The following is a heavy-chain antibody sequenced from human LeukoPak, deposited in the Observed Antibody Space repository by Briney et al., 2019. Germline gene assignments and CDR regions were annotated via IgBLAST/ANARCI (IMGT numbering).Heavy chain of an antibody. CDR1: GFTVSSNY. Sequence: GGSLRLSCAASGFTVSSNYMSWVRQAPGKGLEWVSVIYSGGTTYYADSVEGRFTISRDNSKNTLYLQMNSLRAEDTAVYYCARHRRLSSTSCYDYWGQGTLVTVSS. D-gene: IGHD2-2*01. J-gene: IGHJ4*02. CDR3: ARHRRLSSTSCYDY. V-gene: IGHV3-53*01. CDR2: IYSGGTT.